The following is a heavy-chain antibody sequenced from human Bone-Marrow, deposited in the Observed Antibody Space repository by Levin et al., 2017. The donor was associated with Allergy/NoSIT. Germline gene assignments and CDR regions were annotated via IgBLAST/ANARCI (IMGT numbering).Heavy chain of an antibody. CDR1: GCSININNYY. Sequence: KASETLSLTCIVSGCSININNYYWAWIRQPPGKGLEWIGSIYYSGSTYYNPSLKSRVTISVDTSKNQFSLKLSSVTAADTAVYFCARHAYYYDSSGSYYYFDYWGQGTLVTVSS. D-gene: IGHD3-22*01. V-gene: IGHV4-39*01. J-gene: IGHJ4*02. CDR2: IYYSGST. CDR3: ARHAYYYDSSGSYYYFDY.